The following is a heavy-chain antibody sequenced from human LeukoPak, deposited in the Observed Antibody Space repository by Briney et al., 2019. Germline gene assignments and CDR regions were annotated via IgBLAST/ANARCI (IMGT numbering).Heavy chain of an antibody. V-gene: IGHV4-61*01. CDR2: IYYTGST. J-gene: IGHJ5*01. CDR3: ARGNSWLSPDS. Sequence: SETLSLTCTVSGGSISSGPYYWIWIRQPPGEGLEWIGFIYYTGSTNYNPSRKSRVTISVDTSKNQLSLKLSSVTAADTAVYYCARGNSWLSPDSWGQGTLLTVSS. CDR1: GGSISSGPYY. D-gene: IGHD2-15*01.